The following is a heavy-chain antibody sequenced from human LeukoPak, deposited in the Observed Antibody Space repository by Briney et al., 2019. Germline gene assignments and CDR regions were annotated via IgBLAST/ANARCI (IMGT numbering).Heavy chain of an antibody. D-gene: IGHD2-2*01. V-gene: IGHV1-69*13. CDR3: ATARRSVPAAFDY. CDR2: IIPIFGTA. J-gene: IGHJ4*02. CDR1: GGTFSSYA. Sequence: SVKVSCKASGGTFSSYAISWVRQAPGQGLEWMGGIIPIFGTANYAQKFQGRVTITADESTSTAYMELSSLRSEDTAVYYCATARRSVPAAFDYWGQGTLVTVSS.